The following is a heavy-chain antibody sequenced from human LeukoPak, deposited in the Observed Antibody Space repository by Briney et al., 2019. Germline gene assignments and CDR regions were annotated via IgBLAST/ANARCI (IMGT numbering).Heavy chain of an antibody. CDR3: ARLILWFGTTDDY. J-gene: IGHJ4*02. CDR2: ISSSSSYI. D-gene: IGHD3-10*01. V-gene: IGHV3-21*01. Sequence: GGSLRLSCAASGFTFSSYVMDWVRQAPGKGLEWVSSISSSSSYIYYADSVKGRFTISRDNAKNSLYLQMNSLRAEDTAVYYCARLILWFGTTDDYWGQGTLVTVSS. CDR1: GFTFSSYV.